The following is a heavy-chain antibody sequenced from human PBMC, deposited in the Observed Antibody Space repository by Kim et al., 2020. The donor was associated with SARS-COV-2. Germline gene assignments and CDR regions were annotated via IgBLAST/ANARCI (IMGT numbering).Heavy chain of an antibody. Sequence: GGSLRLSCAASGFTFGDYAMHWVRQAPGKGLEWVSGISWNSGSIGYADSVKGRFTISRDNAKNSLYLQMNSLRAEDTALYYCAKVWYSSSWYVSGAFDIWGQGTMVTVSS. J-gene: IGHJ3*02. CDR3: AKVWYSSSWYVSGAFDI. CDR1: GFTFGDYA. CDR2: ISWNSGSI. V-gene: IGHV3-9*01. D-gene: IGHD6-13*01.